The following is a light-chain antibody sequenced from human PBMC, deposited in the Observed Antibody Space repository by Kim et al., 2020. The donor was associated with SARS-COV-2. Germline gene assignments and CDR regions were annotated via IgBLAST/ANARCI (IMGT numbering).Light chain of an antibody. J-gene: IGKJ1*01. CDR2: EAS. CDR3: QQYNSYSET. Sequence: AAVGDRVTSTCRASQSISSWLAWYQQRPGKAPKLLIYEASSLESGVPSRFSGSGSGTEFTLTISSLQPDDFATYYCQQYNSYSETFGQGTKVDIK. CDR1: QSISSW. V-gene: IGKV1-5*03.